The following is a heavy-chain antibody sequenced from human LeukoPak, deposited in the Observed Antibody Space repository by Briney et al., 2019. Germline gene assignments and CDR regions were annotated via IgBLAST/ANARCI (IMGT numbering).Heavy chain of an antibody. CDR1: GGSLSSYY. V-gene: IGHV4-59*01. CDR2: IYYTGST. CDR3: ARNLVPDY. J-gene: IGHJ4*02. Sequence: PLETLSLTCTVSGGSLSSYYWSWIRQSPGKGLEWIGYIYYTGSTNHNPSLKSRVTISVDTSKNQFSLKLSSVTAADTAVYYCARNLVPDYWGQGILVTVSS. D-gene: IGHD3-16*02.